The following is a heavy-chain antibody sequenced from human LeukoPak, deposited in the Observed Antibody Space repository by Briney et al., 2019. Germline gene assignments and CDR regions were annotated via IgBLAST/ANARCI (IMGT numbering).Heavy chain of an antibody. CDR3: ATPSLDCSSTSCYDYYYYYMDV. CDR1: GGSISSTYYY. D-gene: IGHD2-2*01. Sequence: SETLSLTCTVSGGSISSTYYYWGWIRQPPGKGLEWIGQIHYSGCTYYNPSLKSRVTISVDTSKNQFSLKLSSVTAADTAVYYCATPSLDCSSTSCYDYYYYYMDVWGKGTTVTVSS. V-gene: IGHV4-39*07. CDR2: IHYSGCT. J-gene: IGHJ6*03.